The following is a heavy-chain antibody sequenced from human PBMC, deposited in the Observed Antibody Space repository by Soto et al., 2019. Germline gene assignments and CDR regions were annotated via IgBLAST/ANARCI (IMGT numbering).Heavy chain of an antibody. J-gene: IGHJ4*02. CDR3: TTDEIPVGYDILTGYTDY. D-gene: IGHD3-9*01. CDR1: GFTFRTAG. V-gene: IGHV3-15*01. CDR2: IKSKTDGGTT. Sequence: GGSLRLFCAASGFTFRTAGMGSVRHATGKGLEWVGRIKSKTDGGTTDYAAPVKGRFTISRDDSKNTLYLQMNSLKTEDTAVYYCTTDEIPVGYDILTGYTDYWGQGT.